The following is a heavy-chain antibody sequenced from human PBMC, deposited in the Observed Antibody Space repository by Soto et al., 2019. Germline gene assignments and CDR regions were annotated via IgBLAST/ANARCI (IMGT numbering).Heavy chain of an antibody. CDR2: IRYSGST. Sequence: SETLSLTCTVSGGSTNSYYWSWIRQPPGKGLEWIGYIRYSGSTKYNPSLKSRVTMSLDTQKNQFSLQLCSVTVADTAFYYCAGGCSIVVATRRLIDAWGKGTTVPVSS. CDR3: AGGCSIVVATRRLIDA. V-gene: IGHV4-59*03. D-gene: IGHD3-22*01. J-gene: IGHJ6*03. CDR1: GGSTNSYY.